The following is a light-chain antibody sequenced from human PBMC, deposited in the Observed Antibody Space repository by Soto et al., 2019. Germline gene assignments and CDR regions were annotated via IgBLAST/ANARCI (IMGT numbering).Light chain of an antibody. CDR2: NTV. J-gene: IGLJ3*02. Sequence: QAVVTQEPSFSVSPGGTVTLTCGLSSGSVSSSYYPSWYQQTPGQAPRKVIYNTVTRSSGVPDRFSGSILGNKAALTITGAQADDECDYYCVLYMGSGIWVFGGGTKLTVL. CDR1: SGSVSSSYY. V-gene: IGLV8-61*01. CDR3: VLYMGSGIWV.